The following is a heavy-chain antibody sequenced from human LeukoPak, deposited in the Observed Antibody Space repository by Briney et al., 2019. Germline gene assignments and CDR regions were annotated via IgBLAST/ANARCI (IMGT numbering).Heavy chain of an antibody. CDR3: ARGGSGYYYPNSFDY. CDR1: GGSFSGYY. CDR2: VNHSGST. V-gene: IGHV4-34*01. Sequence: PSETLSLTCAVYGGSFSGYYWSWIRQPPGKGLEWIGEVNHSGSTNYNPSLKSRVTISVDTSKNQFSLKLSSVTAADTAVYYCARGGSGYYYPNSFDYWGQGTLVTVSS. D-gene: IGHD3-22*01. J-gene: IGHJ4*02.